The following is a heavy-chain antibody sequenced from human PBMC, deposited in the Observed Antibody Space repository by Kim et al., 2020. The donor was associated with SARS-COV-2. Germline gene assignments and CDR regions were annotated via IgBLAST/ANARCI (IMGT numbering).Heavy chain of an antibody. D-gene: IGHD1-26*01. J-gene: IGHJ4*02. Sequence: SEKGRFTNSRDNAKDPLYLQMNSLRAEDTAVYYCAKPHQVGATARSFDYWGQGTLVTVSS. V-gene: IGHV3-23*01. CDR3: AKPHQVGATARSFDY.